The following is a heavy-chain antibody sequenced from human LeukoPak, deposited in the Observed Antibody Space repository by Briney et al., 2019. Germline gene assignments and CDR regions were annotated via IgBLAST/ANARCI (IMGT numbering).Heavy chain of an antibody. Sequence: GGSLRLSCAASGFTFSSYGMHWVRQAPGKGLEWVAFIRYDGSNKYYADSVKGRFTISRDNSKNTLYLQMNSLRAEDTAVYYCARDGGIVVVPAANYYYMDVWGKGTTVTVSS. J-gene: IGHJ6*03. CDR2: IRYDGSNK. D-gene: IGHD2-2*01. CDR1: GFTFSSYG. CDR3: ARDGGIVVVPAANYYYMDV. V-gene: IGHV3-30*02.